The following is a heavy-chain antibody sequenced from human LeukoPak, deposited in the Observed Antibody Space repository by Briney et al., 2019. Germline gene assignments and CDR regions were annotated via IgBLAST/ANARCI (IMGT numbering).Heavy chain of an antibody. J-gene: IGHJ3*02. Sequence: PGGSLRLSCAASGFTFSSYAMSWVRQAPGKGLEWVSAISGSGGSTYYADSVKGRFTISRDNSKNTLYLQMNSLRAEDTAVYYCAKDIQDTAMVMGLNAFDIWGQGTMVTVSS. CDR1: GFTFSSYA. V-gene: IGHV3-23*01. CDR2: ISGSGGST. D-gene: IGHD5-18*01. CDR3: AKDIQDTAMVMGLNAFDI.